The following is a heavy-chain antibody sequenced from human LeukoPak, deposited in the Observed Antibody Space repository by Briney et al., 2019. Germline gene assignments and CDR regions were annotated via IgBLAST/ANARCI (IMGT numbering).Heavy chain of an antibody. V-gene: IGHV3-21*01. CDR3: ARGGGSYSY. J-gene: IGHJ4*02. CDR2: INSRSTHT. D-gene: IGHD1-26*01. CDR1: GFTFSRDA. Sequence: GGSLRLSCAGSGFTFSRDATNWVRQAPGKGLEWVSSINSRSTHTAYADSVKGRFTISRDNGNNSVFLQMNSLGVDDTAIYFCARGGGSYSYWGQGVRLTVSS.